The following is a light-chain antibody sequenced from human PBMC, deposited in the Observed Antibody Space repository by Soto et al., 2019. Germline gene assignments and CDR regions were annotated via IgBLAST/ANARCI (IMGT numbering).Light chain of an antibody. V-gene: IGLV2-14*01. CDR3: SSYTSGSTLVV. J-gene: IGLJ2*01. Sequence: QSVLTQPASVSGSPGQSITISCTGSSSDVGAYNYVSWYQQHPGKAPRLMSYEVTNRPSGVSNRFSGSKSGNTASLTISGLRAEDEADYYCSSYTSGSTLVVFGGGTKLTVL. CDR2: EVT. CDR1: SSDVGAYNY.